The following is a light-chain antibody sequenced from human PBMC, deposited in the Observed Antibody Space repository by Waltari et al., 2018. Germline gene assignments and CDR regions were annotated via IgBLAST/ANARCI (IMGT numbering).Light chain of an antibody. CDR1: SSAVGGFNF. J-gene: IGLJ2*01. CDR3: GSYRYGSSLV. V-gene: IGLV2-14*03. Sequence: QSALTQPASVSGSPGQSIAISCAGTSSAVGGFNFVPWYQQQPGNAPKTMIYDVTKRPSGVSDRFSGSKSGNTASLTISGLQAEDEGDYYCGSYRYGSSLVFGGGTRLTVL. CDR2: DVT.